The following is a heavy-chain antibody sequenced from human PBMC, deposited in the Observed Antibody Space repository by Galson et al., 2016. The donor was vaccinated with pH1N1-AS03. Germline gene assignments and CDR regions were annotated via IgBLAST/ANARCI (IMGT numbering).Heavy chain of an antibody. D-gene: IGHD6-13*01. V-gene: IGHV4-59*11. CDR3: ARGSGWLPDY. Sequence: ETLSLTCTVSGGSISGHYWGWIRQPPGKGPEWIGYVRYTGSTDYSPSLKSRVTISLDTPKNQFSLKLMSVTAADTAVYYCARGSGWLPDYWGQGTLVTVSS. CDR1: GGSISGHY. CDR2: VRYTGST. J-gene: IGHJ4*02.